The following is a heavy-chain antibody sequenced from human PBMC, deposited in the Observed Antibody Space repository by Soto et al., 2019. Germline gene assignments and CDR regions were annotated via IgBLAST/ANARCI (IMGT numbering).Heavy chain of an antibody. CDR2: IYYTGST. Sequence: QVQLQESGPGLVKPSETLSLTCSVSAGSISTYHWSWIRQPAGKGLEWIGRIYYTGSTDYNPSLKGRGPMSVDTSKNLFSLKVSSVTAADTAVYYCAGDCSGGACYPASFDYWGQGTLVTVSS. CDR1: AGSISTYH. D-gene: IGHD2-15*01. V-gene: IGHV4-4*07. CDR3: AGDCSGGACYPASFDY. J-gene: IGHJ4*02.